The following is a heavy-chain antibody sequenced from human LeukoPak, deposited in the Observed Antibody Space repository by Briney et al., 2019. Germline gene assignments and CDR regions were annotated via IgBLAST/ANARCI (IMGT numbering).Heavy chain of an antibody. CDR3: ARSGWVGDIDPWDDAFDI. D-gene: IGHD3-10*01. J-gene: IGHJ3*02. V-gene: IGHV4-39*07. Sequence: SETLSLTCTVSGGSISSSSYYWGWIRQPPGKGLEWIGSIYYSGSTYYNPSLKSRVTISVDRSKNQFSLKLSSVTAADTAVYYCARSGWVGDIDPWDDAFDIWGQGTMVTVSS. CDR2: IYYSGST. CDR1: GGSISSSSYY.